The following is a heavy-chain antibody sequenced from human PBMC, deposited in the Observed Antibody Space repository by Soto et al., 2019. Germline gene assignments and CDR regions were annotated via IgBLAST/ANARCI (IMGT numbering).Heavy chain of an antibody. CDR2: IFSSGST. D-gene: IGHD5-12*01. Sequence: XETLSFTCTVSGGSINTFYWSWVRQPAGRGLDWIGRIFSSGSTSFNPSLESRVAMSVDTSKNHFSLNLSSVTAADMAVYYCAREGSYSAYNFAHGIQLWSFDFWGQGALVTVSS. J-gene: IGHJ4*02. CDR3: AREGSYSAYNFAHGIQLWSFDF. V-gene: IGHV4-4*07. CDR1: GGSINTFY.